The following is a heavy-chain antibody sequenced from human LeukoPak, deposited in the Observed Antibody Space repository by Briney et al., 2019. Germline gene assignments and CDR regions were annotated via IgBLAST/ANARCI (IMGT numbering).Heavy chain of an antibody. Sequence: GGSLRLSCAASGFTLSTYWMHWVRQAPGEGLVWVSRINSDGTTTTYADSVKGRFTISRDNSKSTLYLRMNSLRAEDTAVYYCAREQYGDYYFDYWGQGTLVTVSS. J-gene: IGHJ4*02. V-gene: IGHV3-74*01. CDR1: GFTLSTYW. D-gene: IGHD4-17*01. CDR3: AREQYGDYYFDY. CDR2: INSDGTTT.